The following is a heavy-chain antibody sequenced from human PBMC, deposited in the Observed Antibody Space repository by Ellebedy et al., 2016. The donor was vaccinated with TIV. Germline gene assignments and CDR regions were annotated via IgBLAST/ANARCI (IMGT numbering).Heavy chain of an antibody. CDR3: ARELDYFDY. V-gene: IGHV4-61*01. Sequence: SETLSLXXTVSGGSVSSGSYYWSWIRQPPGKGLEWIGYIYYSGSTNYNPSLKSRVTISVDTSKNQFSLKLSSVTAADTAVYYCARELDYFDYWGQGTLVTVSS. J-gene: IGHJ4*02. CDR1: GGSVSSGSYY. D-gene: IGHD1-1*01. CDR2: IYYSGST.